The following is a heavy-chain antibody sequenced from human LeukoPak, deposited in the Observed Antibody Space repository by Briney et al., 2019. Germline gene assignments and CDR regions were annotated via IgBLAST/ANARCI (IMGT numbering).Heavy chain of an antibody. V-gene: IGHV3-23*01. CDR3: ANLLTPYDYVWGSYRTFDY. CDR2: ISGSGGST. J-gene: IGHJ4*02. D-gene: IGHD3-16*02. CDR1: GFTFSSYA. Sequence: GGSLRLSCAASGFTFSSYAMSWVRQAPGKGLKWVSAISGSGGSTYYADSVKGRFTISRDNSKNTLYLQMNSLRAEDTAVYYCANLLTPYDYVWGSYRTFDYWGQGTLVTVSS.